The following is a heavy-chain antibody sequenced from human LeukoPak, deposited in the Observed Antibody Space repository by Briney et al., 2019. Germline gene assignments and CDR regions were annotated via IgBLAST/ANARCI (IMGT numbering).Heavy chain of an antibody. Sequence: GGSLRLSCAASGFTFSSYWMSWVRQAPGKGLEWVANIKQDGSEKYYVDSVKGRFTISRDNAKDSLYLQMNSLRAEDTAVYYCARVRYYDILTGDGFFDYWGQGTLVTVSS. D-gene: IGHD3-9*01. CDR1: GFTFSSYW. CDR2: IKQDGSEK. J-gene: IGHJ4*02. V-gene: IGHV3-7*01. CDR3: ARVRYYDILTGDGFFDY.